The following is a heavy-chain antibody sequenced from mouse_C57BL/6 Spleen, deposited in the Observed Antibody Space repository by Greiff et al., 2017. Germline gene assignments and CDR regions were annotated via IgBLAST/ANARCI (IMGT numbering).Heavy chain of an antibody. D-gene: IGHD1-1*02. CDR3: TPYGRPPFAY. J-gene: IGHJ3*01. CDR1: GFNIKDDY. CDR2: IDPENGDT. V-gene: IGHV14-4*01. Sequence: EVQLVESGAELVRPGASVKLSCTASGFNIKDDYMHWVKQRPEQGLEWIGWIDPENGDTDYASKFQGKATITADTSSNTAYLQLSSLTSEDTAVYYSTPYGRPPFAYWGQGTLVTVSA.